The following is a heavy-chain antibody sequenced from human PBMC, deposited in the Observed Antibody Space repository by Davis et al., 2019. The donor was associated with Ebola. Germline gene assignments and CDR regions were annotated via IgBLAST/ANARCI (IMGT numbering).Heavy chain of an antibody. CDR2: ISSDSDYI. CDR3: ARGKWFDP. Sequence: GESLKISCAASGFIFSSYVMNWVRQAPGKGLEWVSSISSDSDYIYYADSAKGRFTISRDNAKNSLYLQMNSLRAEDTAVYYCARGKWFDPWGQGTLVSVTS. J-gene: IGHJ5*02. CDR1: GFIFSSYV. V-gene: IGHV3-21*04.